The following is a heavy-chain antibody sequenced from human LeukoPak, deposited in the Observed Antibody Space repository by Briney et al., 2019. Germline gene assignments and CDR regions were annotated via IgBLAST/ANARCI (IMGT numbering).Heavy chain of an antibody. Sequence: QPGGSLRLSCAASGFTFSSNWMGWVRQAPGKGLEWVANINEAGNEKYYGDSVTGRFTIARDNANKLLDLQMNSLRGDDSAVYYCVGDDGSLIGRDWGQGTMVTVSS. CDR2: INEAGNEK. V-gene: IGHV3-7*01. D-gene: IGHD2/OR15-2a*01. J-gene: IGHJ3*01. CDR1: GFTFSSNW. CDR3: VGDDGSLIGRD.